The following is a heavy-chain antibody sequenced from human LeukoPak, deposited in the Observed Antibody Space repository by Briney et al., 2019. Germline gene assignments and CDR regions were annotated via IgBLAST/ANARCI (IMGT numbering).Heavy chain of an antibody. CDR2: INPNSGGT. D-gene: IGHD6-13*01. V-gene: IGHV1-2*02. J-gene: IGHJ4*02. Sequence: VASVKVSCKASGYTFTGYYMHWVRQAPGQGLEWMGWINPNSGGTNYAQKFQGRVTMTRDTSISTAYMELSRLRSDDTAVYYCARESTNRDYSSSWYGTDHLTQGGYYFDYWGQGTLVTVSS. CDR3: ARESTNRDYSSSWYGTDHLTQGGYYFDY. CDR1: GYTFTGYY.